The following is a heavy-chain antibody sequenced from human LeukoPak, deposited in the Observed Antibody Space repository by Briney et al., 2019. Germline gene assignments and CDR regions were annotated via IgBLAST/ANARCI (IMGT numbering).Heavy chain of an antibody. D-gene: IGHD5-24*01. J-gene: IGHJ4*02. Sequence: SETLSLTCTVSGGSISSYYWSWIRQPPGKGLEWIGYIYYSGSTNYNPSLKSRVTISVDTSKNQFSLKLSSVTAADTAMYYCVRGRDGYSDWGQGTLVTVSS. CDR2: IYYSGST. CDR3: VRGRDGYSD. V-gene: IGHV4-59*01. CDR1: GGSISSYY.